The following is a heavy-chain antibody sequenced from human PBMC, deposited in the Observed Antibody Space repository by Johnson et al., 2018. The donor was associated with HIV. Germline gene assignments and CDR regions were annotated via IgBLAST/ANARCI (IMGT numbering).Heavy chain of an antibody. CDR2: IRSSGQPI. J-gene: IGHJ3*02. CDR3: AREEGTDILTRGDAFDI. Sequence: QVQLVESGGDLVKPGASLILSCAASGFIFGASYIALIRQATVQGLHGLSYIRSSGQPISYAHSVKGRFTISSDNTKKSLYLQMNSLRAEDTAVYYCAREEGTDILTRGDAFDIWGQGTMVTVSS. D-gene: IGHD3-9*01. V-gene: IGHV3-11*04. CDR1: GFIFGASY.